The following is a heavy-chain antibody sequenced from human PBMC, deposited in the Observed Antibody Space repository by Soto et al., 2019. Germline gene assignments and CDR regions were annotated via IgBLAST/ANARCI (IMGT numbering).Heavy chain of an antibody. V-gene: IGHV4-39*01. CDR1: CGSISSSSYY. Sequence: QLQLQESGPGLVKPSETLSLTCTVSCGSISSSSYYWGWIRQPPGKGLEWIGSIYYSGSTYYNPSLKIRVTISVDTSKNQFSLKLSSVTAADTALYYCASTYCSGGSCARNYYYGMDVWGQGTTVTVSS. D-gene: IGHD2-15*01. CDR3: ASTYCSGGSCARNYYYGMDV. J-gene: IGHJ6*02. CDR2: IYYSGST.